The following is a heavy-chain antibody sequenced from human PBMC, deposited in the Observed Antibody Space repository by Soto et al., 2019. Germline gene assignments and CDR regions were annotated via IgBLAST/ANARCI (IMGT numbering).Heavy chain of an antibody. D-gene: IGHD5-12*01. CDR3: ARGIWVATTADYYIDS. CDR1: GYTFTSYA. J-gene: IGHJ5*01. CDR2: INAGNGKT. V-gene: IGHV1-3*01. Sequence: GASVKVSCKASGYTFTSYAMHWVRQAPGQRLEWMGWINAGNGKTKYSQNLQGRVTITRDTSASIAYMEVNGLRSEDTAVYYCARGIWVATTADYYIDSWGQATLVTVSS.